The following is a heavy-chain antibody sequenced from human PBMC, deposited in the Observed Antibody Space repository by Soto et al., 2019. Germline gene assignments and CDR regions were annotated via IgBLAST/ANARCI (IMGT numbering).Heavy chain of an antibody. J-gene: IGHJ4*02. D-gene: IGHD3-22*01. Sequence: ASVKVSCKVSGHTLTELSIHWVRRAPGKGLEWMGGSDPEEGETFYAQKFQDRVTLTEDTSTDTAYMELSSLRSEDTAVYYCANIPLYYYSSLYSPGNNYWGQGTLVTVSS. CDR3: ANIPLYYYSSLYSPGNNY. CDR1: GHTLTELS. CDR2: SDPEEGET. V-gene: IGHV1-24*01.